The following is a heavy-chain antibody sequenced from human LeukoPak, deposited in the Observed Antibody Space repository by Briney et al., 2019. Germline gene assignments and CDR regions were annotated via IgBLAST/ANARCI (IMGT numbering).Heavy chain of an antibody. Sequence: GGSLRLSCAASRFTFSSYWMNWVRQAPGKGLEWVANIKQDGSEKYYVDSVKGRFTISRDNAKNSLYLQMNSLRAEDTAVYYCASHPTPGIAAAGTFNYWGQGTLVTVFS. CDR2: IKQDGSEK. CDR3: ASHPTPGIAAAGTFNY. V-gene: IGHV3-7*03. D-gene: IGHD6-13*01. J-gene: IGHJ4*02. CDR1: RFTFSSYW.